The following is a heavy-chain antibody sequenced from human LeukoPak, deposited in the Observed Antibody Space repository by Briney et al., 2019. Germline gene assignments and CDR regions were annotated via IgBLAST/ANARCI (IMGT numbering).Heavy chain of an antibody. Sequence: GGSLRLSCAAPGFTFSSYWMSWVRQAPGKRLEWVANIKQDGSEKYYVASVKGRFTISRDNAENSLFLQMNSLRAEDTAVYYCERDRGYMGVWGKGTTVTVSS. V-gene: IGHV3-7*01. CDR3: ERDRGYMGV. J-gene: IGHJ6*03. CDR1: GFTFSSYW. CDR2: IKQDGSEK.